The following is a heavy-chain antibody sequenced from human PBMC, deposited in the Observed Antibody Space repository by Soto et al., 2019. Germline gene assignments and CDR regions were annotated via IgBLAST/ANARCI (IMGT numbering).Heavy chain of an antibody. J-gene: IGHJ4*02. D-gene: IGHD2-21*02. CDR2: INPKSGGT. Sequence: GASVKVSCKASGYTFTDYFIHWVRQAPGQGLEWMGWINPKSGGTNYAPNFQGRVTMTRDTSTSTAYMELTWLRFDDTAVHYCAKSRRSTPILHAHWGQGTLVTGSS. V-gene: IGHV1-2*02. CDR1: GYTFTDYF. CDR3: AKSRRSTPILHAH.